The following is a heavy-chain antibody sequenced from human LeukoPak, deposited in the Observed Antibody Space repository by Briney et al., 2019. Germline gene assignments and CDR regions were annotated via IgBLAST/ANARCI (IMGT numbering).Heavy chain of an antibody. Sequence: PSETLSLTCTVSGGSISSSSYYWGWIRQPPGKGLEWIGSIYYSGSTYYNPSLKSRATISVDTSKNQFSLKLSSVTAADTAVYYCAIGAHSGVYYYYMDVWGKGTTVTVSS. CDR3: AIGAHSGVYYYYMDV. V-gene: IGHV4-39*01. J-gene: IGHJ6*03. CDR1: GGSISSSSYY. CDR2: IYYSGST. D-gene: IGHD6-19*01.